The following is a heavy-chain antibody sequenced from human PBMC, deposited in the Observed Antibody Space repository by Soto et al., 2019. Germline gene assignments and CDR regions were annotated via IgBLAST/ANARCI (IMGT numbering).Heavy chain of an antibody. CDR3: ARGGYYDFWSGYPYNWFDP. Sequence: ASVKVSCKASGYTFTSYDINWVRQATGQGLEWMGWMNPNSGNTGYAQKFQGRVTMTRNTSLSTAYMELSSLRSEDTAVYYCARGGYYDFWSGYPYNWFDPWGQGTLVTVSS. CDR1: GYTFTSYD. D-gene: IGHD3-3*01. V-gene: IGHV1-8*01. J-gene: IGHJ5*02. CDR2: MNPNSGNT.